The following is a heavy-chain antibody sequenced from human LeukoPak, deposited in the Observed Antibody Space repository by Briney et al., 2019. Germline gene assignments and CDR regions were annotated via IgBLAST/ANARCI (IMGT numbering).Heavy chain of an antibody. V-gene: IGHV3-30*02. CDR3: AKDNPIAVAGTVDY. J-gene: IGHJ4*02. D-gene: IGHD6-19*01. CDR2: IRYDGSNK. CDR1: GFTFSSYG. Sequence: PGGSLRLSCAASGFTFSSYGMHWVRQAPGKGLEWVAFIRYDGSNKYYADSVKGRFTISRDNSKNTLYLQMNSLRAEDTAVYYFAKDNPIAVAGTVDYWGRGTLVTVSS.